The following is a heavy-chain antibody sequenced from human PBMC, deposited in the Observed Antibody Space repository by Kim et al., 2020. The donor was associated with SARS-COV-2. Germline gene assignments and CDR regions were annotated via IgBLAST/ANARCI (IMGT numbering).Heavy chain of an antibody. V-gene: IGHV3-7*01. D-gene: IGHD3-22*01. Sequence: GGSLRLSCAASGFTFSSYWMSWVRQAPGKGLEWVANIKQDGSEKYYVDSVKGRFTISRDNAKNSLYLQMNSLRAEDTAVYYCARILGYYYDSSGYYYDAFDIWGQGTMVTVSS. CDR2: IKQDGSEK. CDR1: GFTFSSYW. J-gene: IGHJ3*02. CDR3: ARILGYYYDSSGYYYDAFDI.